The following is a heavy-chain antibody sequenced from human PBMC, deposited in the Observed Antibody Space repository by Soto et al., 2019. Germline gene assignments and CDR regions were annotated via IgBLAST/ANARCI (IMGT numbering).Heavy chain of an antibody. CDR3: AREVVLRFPYRGFDP. Sequence: GGSLRLSCAASGFTFSSYGMHWVRQAPGKGLEWVAVIWYDGSNKYYADSVKGRFTISRDNSKNTLYLQMNSLRAEDTAVYYCAREVVLRFPYRGFDPWGQGTLVTVSS. CDR1: GFTFSSYG. V-gene: IGHV3-33*01. D-gene: IGHD3-3*01. CDR2: IWYDGSNK. J-gene: IGHJ5*02.